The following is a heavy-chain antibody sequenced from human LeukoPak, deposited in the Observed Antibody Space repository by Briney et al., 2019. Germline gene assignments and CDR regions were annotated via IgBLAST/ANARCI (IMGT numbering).Heavy chain of an antibody. D-gene: IGHD3-16*01. J-gene: IGHJ4*02. CDR3: AKDFYPRGTYYFDY. CDR2: ISASGGSA. CDR1: GFTFSSYA. Sequence: GGSLRLSCAASGFTFSSYAMSWVRQAPGKGLEWVSGISASGGSAYYADSVKGRFTISRDNSNNTLYLQMSSLRAEDTAVYYCAKDFYPRGTYYFDYWGQGTLVTVSS. V-gene: IGHV3-23*01.